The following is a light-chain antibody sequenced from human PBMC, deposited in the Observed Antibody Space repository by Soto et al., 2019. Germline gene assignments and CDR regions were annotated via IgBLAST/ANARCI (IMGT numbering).Light chain of an antibody. J-gene: IGKJ4*01. V-gene: IGKV3-20*01. Sequence: EIVLTQSPRTLSLSPGERATLSCRASQSVSSSYLAWYQQKPGQAPRLLIYGASSRATGIADRFSGSGSGTDFTLTISRLEPEDFAVYYCEQYGTLPTFGGGTKVEIK. CDR2: GAS. CDR1: QSVSSSY. CDR3: EQYGTLPT.